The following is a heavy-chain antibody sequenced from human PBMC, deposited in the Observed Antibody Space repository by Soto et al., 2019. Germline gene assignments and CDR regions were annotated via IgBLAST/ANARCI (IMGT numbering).Heavy chain of an antibody. CDR2: ISAYNGNT. D-gene: IGHD2-8*01. CDR3: ARTVVCTNGVCRAFDY. V-gene: IGHV1-18*01. Sequence: QVQLVQSGAEVKKPGASVKVSCKASGYTFTSYGISWVRQAPGQGLEWTGWISAYNGNTNYAQKLQGRVTMTADTSTSTAYMDLRSLRSDDTAVYYCARTVVCTNGVCRAFDYWGQGTMVTGSS. J-gene: IGHJ4*02. CDR1: GYTFTSYG.